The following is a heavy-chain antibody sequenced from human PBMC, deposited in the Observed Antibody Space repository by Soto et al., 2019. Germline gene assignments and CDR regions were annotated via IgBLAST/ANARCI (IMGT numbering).Heavy chain of an antibody. J-gene: IGHJ6*02. Sequence: GASVKVSCKASGGTFSSYAISWVRQAPGQGLEWMGGIIPIFGTANYAQKFQGRVTITADESTNTAYMELSSLRSEDTAVYYCAREPRITIFGVVIPNYGMDVWGQGTTVTVSS. CDR2: IIPIFGTA. CDR1: GGTFSSYA. D-gene: IGHD3-3*01. V-gene: IGHV1-69*13. CDR3: AREPRITIFGVVIPNYGMDV.